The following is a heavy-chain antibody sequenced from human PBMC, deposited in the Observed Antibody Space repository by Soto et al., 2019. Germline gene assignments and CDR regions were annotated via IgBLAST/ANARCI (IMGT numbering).Heavy chain of an antibody. J-gene: IGHJ5*02. CDR3: ARDGDLRSDFWSGPLGGGWFDP. D-gene: IGHD3-3*01. CDR1: GDTFNFYS. CDR2: IIPIFGST. Sequence: GASVKVSCKASGDTFNFYSINWVRQAPGLGLEWVGGIIPIFGSTNYAQKFQGRVTITADESTSTAYMELSSLTSEDTAVYYCARDGDLRSDFWSGPLGGGWFDPWGQGTLVTVSS. V-gene: IGHV1-69*13.